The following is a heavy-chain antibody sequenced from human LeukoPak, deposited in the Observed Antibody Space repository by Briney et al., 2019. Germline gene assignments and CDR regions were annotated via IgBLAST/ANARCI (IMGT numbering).Heavy chain of an antibody. CDR3: AKDFGTVGVTPRFVDY. V-gene: IGHV1-69*06. J-gene: IGHJ4*02. Sequence: GASVKVSCKASGGTFSSYAISWVRQAPGQGLEWMGGIIPIFGTANYAQKFQGRVTITADKSTSTAYMELSSLRAEDTAVYYCAKDFGTVGVTPRFVDYWGQGTLVTVSS. CDR1: GGTFSSYA. CDR2: IIPIFGTA. D-gene: IGHD2-21*02.